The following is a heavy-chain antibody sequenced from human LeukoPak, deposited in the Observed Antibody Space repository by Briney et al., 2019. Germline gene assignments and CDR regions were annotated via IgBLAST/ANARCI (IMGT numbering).Heavy chain of an antibody. CDR1: GYTFTSYA. Sequence: ASVKVSCKASGYTFTSYAMHWVRQAPGQRLDWMGWINADNGKTKYSQKFQGRVTITRDTSASTAYMELSSLRSEDTAVYYCARDPAPVLPYFDWLDPTNWFDPWGQGTLVTVSS. J-gene: IGHJ5*02. D-gene: IGHD3-9*01. CDR3: ARDPAPVLPYFDWLDPTNWFDP. V-gene: IGHV1-3*01. CDR2: INADNGKT.